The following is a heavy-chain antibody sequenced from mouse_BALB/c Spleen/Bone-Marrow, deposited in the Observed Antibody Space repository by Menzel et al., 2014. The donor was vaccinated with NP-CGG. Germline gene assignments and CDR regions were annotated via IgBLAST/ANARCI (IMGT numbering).Heavy chain of an antibody. V-gene: IGHV1-4*01. CDR3: ARSYYDGSSFAY. J-gene: IGHJ3*01. CDR1: GYTFTSYR. D-gene: IGHD1-1*01. CDR2: INPSTGYT. Sequence: QVQLQQSGAELAKPGASVKMSCKASGYTFTSYRMHWVKQRPGQGLEWIGYINPSTGYTEYNQKFKDKATLTADKSSSTAYMQLSSLTSDDSAVYYCARSYYDGSSFAYWCQGTLVTVSA.